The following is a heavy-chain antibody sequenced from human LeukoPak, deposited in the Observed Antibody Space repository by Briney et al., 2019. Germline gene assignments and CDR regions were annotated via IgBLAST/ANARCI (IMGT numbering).Heavy chain of an antibody. CDR1: GFTFSSYW. Sequence: GGSLRLSCAASGFTFSSYWMNWVRQAPGKGLEWVANIKQDGSEKYYVDSVKGRFTISRDNAKSSLYLQMNSLRAEDTAVYYCARCPHYCSSTSCNPFYYYYGMDVWGQGTTVTVSS. V-gene: IGHV3-7*01. CDR3: ARCPHYCSSTSCNPFYYYYGMDV. CDR2: IKQDGSEK. J-gene: IGHJ6*02. D-gene: IGHD2-2*01.